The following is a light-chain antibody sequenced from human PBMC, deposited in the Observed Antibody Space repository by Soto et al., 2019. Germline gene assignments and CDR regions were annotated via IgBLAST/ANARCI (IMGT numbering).Light chain of an antibody. J-gene: IGLJ3*02. Sequence: QSVLTQPPSASGTPGQRVTISRSGSSSNIGSNYVFWYHQLPGTAPKLLIYANNQRSSGVPDRVSGSKSGTSASLAISGLRSEDEADYYCAVWDDGLSGWVLGGGTQLTVL. CDR2: ANN. V-gene: IGLV1-47*02. CDR3: AVWDDGLSGWV. CDR1: SSNIGSNY.